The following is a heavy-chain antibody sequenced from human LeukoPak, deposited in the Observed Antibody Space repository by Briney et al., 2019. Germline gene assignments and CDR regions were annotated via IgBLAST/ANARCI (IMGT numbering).Heavy chain of an antibody. CDR1: EFTFSIYA. J-gene: IGHJ5*02. Sequence: PGGSLRLSCAASEFTFSIYAIHWVRQAPGKGLEWVTVISYDGSNKYYADSVKGRFTISRDNSKNTLYLQMNNLRAEDMALYYCAKGLSSSWYGNWFDPWGQGTLVTVSS. D-gene: IGHD6-13*01. CDR2: ISYDGSNK. V-gene: IGHV3-30-3*01. CDR3: AKGLSSSWYGNWFDP.